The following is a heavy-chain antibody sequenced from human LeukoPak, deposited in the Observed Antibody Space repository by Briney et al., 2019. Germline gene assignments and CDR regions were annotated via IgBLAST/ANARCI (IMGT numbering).Heavy chain of an antibody. D-gene: IGHD4-17*01. Sequence: SVKVSCKASGGTFSSYAISWVRQAPGQGLEWMGRIIPIFGTANYAQKFQGRVTITTDESTSTAYMELSSLRSEDTAVYYCARRLGLGYGDYESAFDIWGQGTMLTVSS. CDR1: GGTFSSYA. V-gene: IGHV1-69*05. CDR3: ARRLGLGYGDYESAFDI. CDR2: IIPIFGTA. J-gene: IGHJ3*02.